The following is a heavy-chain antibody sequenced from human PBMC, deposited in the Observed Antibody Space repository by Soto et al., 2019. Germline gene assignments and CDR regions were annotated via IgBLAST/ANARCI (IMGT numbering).Heavy chain of an antibody. D-gene: IGHD1-26*01. Sequence: PGESLKISCAASGFTFSSYAMSWVRQAPGKGLEWVSAISGSGGSTYYADSVKGRFTISRDNSKNTLYLQMNSLRAEDTAVYYCASGLDYFDYWGQGTLVTVSS. CDR1: GFTFSSYA. CDR3: ASGLDYFDY. J-gene: IGHJ4*02. V-gene: IGHV3-23*01. CDR2: ISGSGGST.